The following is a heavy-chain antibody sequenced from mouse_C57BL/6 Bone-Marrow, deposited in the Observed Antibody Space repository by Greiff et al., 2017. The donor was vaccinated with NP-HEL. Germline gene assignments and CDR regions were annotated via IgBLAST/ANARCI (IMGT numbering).Heavy chain of an antibody. CDR2: IDPSDSYT. J-gene: IGHJ2*01. D-gene: IGHD1-1*01. V-gene: IGHV1-69*01. Sequence: QVHVKQPGAELVMPGASVKLSCKASGYTFTSYWMHWVKQRPGQGLEWIGEIDPSDSYTNYNQKFKGKSTLTVDKSSSTAYMQLSSLTSEDSAVYYCARDATTVVTPFDYWGQGTTLTVSS. CDR3: ARDATTVVTPFDY. CDR1: GYTFTSYW.